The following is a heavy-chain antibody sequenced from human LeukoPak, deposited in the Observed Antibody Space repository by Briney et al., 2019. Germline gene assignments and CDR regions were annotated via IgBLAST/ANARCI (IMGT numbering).Heavy chain of an antibody. V-gene: IGHV4-59*08. D-gene: IGHD1-7*01. CDR2: IYYSGST. Sequence: PSETLSLNCTVSGGSISSYYWSWIGQPPGKGLEWIGYIYYSGSTNYNPSLKSRVTISVDTSKNQFSLKLSSVTAADTAVYYCARLITGTTKDTSIIVWFDPWGQETLVTLSS. CDR1: GGSISSYY. J-gene: IGHJ5*02. CDR3: ARLITGTTKDTSIIVWFDP.